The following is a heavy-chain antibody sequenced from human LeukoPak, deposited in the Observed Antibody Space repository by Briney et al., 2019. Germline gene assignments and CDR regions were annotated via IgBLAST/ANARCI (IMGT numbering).Heavy chain of an antibody. CDR3: ARDEGYCSGGSCPPDY. V-gene: IGHV3-21*01. CDR2: ISSSSSSYI. D-gene: IGHD2-15*01. J-gene: IGHJ4*02. CDR1: GFTFSSYS. Sequence: PGGSLRLSCAASGFTFSSYSMNWVRQAPGKGLEWVSSISSSSSSYIYYADSVKGRFTITRDNAKNSLYLQMNSMRAEDTAVYYCARDEGYCSGGSCPPDYWGQGTLVTVSS.